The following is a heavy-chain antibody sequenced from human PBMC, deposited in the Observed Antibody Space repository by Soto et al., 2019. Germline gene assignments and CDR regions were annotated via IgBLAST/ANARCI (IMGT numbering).Heavy chain of an antibody. D-gene: IGHD1-7*01. CDR3: ARGGLELRWD. CDR1: GSTITRYD. Sequence: SVSVSGKASGSTITRYDINWVRQATGQGLEWMGWMNPNSGNTGYAQKFQGRVTMTRNTSISTAYMELSSLRSEDTAVYYWARGGLELRWDWGQGPLVTVSS. V-gene: IGHV1-8*01. CDR2: MNPNSGNT. J-gene: IGHJ4*02.